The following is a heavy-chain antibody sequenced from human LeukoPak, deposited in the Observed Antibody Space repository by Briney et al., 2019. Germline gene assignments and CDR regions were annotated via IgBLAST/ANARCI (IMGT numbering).Heavy chain of an antibody. Sequence: RGESLKISCKGSGYNFTSYWIGWVRQMPGKGLEWMGIIYPGDSDTRCSPSFQGQVTISADKSISTAYLQWSSLKASDTAMYYCARFKGSYYFSFDYWGQGTLVTVSS. CDR3: ARFKGSYYFSFDY. CDR2: IYPGDSDT. D-gene: IGHD1-26*01. V-gene: IGHV5-51*01. CDR1: GYNFTSYW. J-gene: IGHJ4*02.